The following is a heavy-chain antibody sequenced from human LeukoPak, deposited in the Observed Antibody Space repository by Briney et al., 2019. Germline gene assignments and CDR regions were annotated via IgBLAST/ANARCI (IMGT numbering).Heavy chain of an antibody. V-gene: IGHV3-30*02. CDR3: ARGQKYIYGYTVTELGSRYFDY. D-gene: IGHD5-18*01. CDR1: GFTFSSYG. Sequence: GGSLRLSCAASGFTFSSYGMHWVRQAPGKGVEWVAFIRYDGSNKYYADSVKGRFTISRDNSKNTLYLQMNSLRAEDTAVYYCARGQKYIYGYTVTELGSRYFDYWGQGTLVTVSS. CDR2: IRYDGSNK. J-gene: IGHJ4*02.